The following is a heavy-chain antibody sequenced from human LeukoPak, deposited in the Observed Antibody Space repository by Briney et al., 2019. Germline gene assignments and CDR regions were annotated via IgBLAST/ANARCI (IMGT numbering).Heavy chain of an antibody. CDR1: GFTFSNYW. D-gene: IGHD1-1*01. CDR3: ASPSRTGAFDI. V-gene: IGHV3-30-3*01. Sequence: GGSLRLSCTASGFTFSNYWMTWVRQAPGKGLEWVAVISYDGSNKYYADSVKGRFTISRDNSKNTLYLQMNSLRAEDTAVYYCASPSRTGAFDIWGQGTMVTVSS. J-gene: IGHJ3*02. CDR2: ISYDGSNK.